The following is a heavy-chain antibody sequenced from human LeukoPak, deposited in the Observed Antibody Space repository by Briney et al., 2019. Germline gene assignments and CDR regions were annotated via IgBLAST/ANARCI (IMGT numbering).Heavy chain of an antibody. D-gene: IGHD3-16*02. V-gene: IGHV4-59*01. CDR3: ARADYDYVWGSYRQITFDY. CDR1: GCSISSYY. CDR2: IYYSGST. J-gene: IGHJ4*02. Sequence: SETLSLTCTVPGCSISSYYWSWIRQPPGKGLEWIGYIYYSGSTNYNPSLKSRVTISVDTSKNQFSLKLSSVTAADTAVYYCARADYDYVWGSYRQITFDYWGQGTLVTVSS.